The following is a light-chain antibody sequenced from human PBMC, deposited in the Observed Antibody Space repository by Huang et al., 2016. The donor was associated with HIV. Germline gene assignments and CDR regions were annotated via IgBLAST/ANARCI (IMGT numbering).Light chain of an antibody. J-gene: IGKJ5*01. CDR2: AAS. V-gene: IGKV1-9*01. CDR3: QQLNTYPIT. Sequence: IQLTQSPSSLSASVGDRVTITCRASQGIRYNLAWYQQKPGKAPRLLIYAASTLQSGVPSRFSVSGSGADFTLTISSLQPEDFATYYCQQLNTYPITFGQGTRLEIK. CDR1: QGIRYN.